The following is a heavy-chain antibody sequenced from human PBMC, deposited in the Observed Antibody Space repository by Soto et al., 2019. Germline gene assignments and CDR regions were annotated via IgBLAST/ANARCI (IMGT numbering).Heavy chain of an antibody. J-gene: IGHJ6*02. V-gene: IGHV3-9*01. CDR3: AKDISLAGTYYYGMDV. CDR1: GFTFDDYA. CDR2: ISWNSGSI. Sequence: SGGSLRLSCAASGFTFDDYAMHWVRQAPGKGLEWVSGISWNSGSIGYADSVKGRFTISRDNAKNSLYLQMNSLRAEDTALYYCAKDISLAGTYYYGMDVWGQGTTVTVSS. D-gene: IGHD1-26*01.